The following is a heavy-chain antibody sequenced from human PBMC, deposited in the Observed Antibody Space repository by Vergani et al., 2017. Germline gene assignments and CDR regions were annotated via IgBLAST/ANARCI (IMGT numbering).Heavy chain of an antibody. D-gene: IGHD3-22*01. V-gene: IGHV4-34*01. J-gene: IGHJ1*01. CDR2: INHSGST. Sequence: QVQLQQWGAGLLKPSETLSLTCAVYGGSFSGYYWSWIRQPPGKGLEWIGEINHSGSTNYNPSLKSRVTISVDTSKNQFSLKLSSVTAADTAVYYCARGHYYYDSSAQTGPYFQHWGQGTLVTVSS. CDR3: ARGHYYYDSSAQTGPYFQH. CDR1: GGSFSGYY.